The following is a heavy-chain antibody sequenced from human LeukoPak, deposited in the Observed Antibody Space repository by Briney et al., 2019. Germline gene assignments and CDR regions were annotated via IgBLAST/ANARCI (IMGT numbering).Heavy chain of an antibody. CDR3: ARGWYEDAFDI. Sequence: KAGGSLRLSCAASGFTFSSYSMTWVRQAPGKGLEWVSSISSSSSYIYYADSVKGRFTISRDNAKNSLYLQMNSLRAEDTAVYYCARGWYEDAFDIWGQGTMVTVSS. J-gene: IGHJ3*02. CDR1: GFTFSSYS. D-gene: IGHD6-19*01. CDR2: ISSSSSYI. V-gene: IGHV3-21*01.